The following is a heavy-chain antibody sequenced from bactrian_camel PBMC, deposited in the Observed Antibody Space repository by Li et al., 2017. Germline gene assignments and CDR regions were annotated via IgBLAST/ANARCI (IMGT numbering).Heavy chain of an antibody. J-gene: IGHJ4*01. CDR3: AKDDAPFLGGAYEN. D-gene: IGHD1*01. CDR2: INSDGAT. CDR1: GSVPSTFC. Sequence: HVQLVESGGGSAQPGGSLTLSCISSGSVPSTFCMAWFRSPPGQGERESIATINSDGATDYSYSVKGRFTISKDNAKNTLYLQLNSLKTEDTAMYYCAKDDAPFLGGAYENWGQGTQVTVS. V-gene: IGHV3S1*01.